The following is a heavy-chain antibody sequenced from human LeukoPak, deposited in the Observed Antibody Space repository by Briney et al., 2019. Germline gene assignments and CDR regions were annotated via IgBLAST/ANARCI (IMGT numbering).Heavy chain of an antibody. D-gene: IGHD3-22*01. CDR1: GDSISSSSYY. V-gene: IGHV4-39*01. CDR2: IYYSGST. Sequence: PSETLSLTRTVSGDSISSSSYYWGWIRQPPGKGLEWIGSIYYSGSTYYNPSLKSRVTISVDMSKNQFSLKLSSVTAADTAVYYCARQSDSSGLDYWGQGTLVTVSS. CDR3: ARQSDSSGLDY. J-gene: IGHJ4*02.